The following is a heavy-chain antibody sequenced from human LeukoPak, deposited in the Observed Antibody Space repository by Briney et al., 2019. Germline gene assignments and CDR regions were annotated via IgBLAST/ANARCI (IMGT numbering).Heavy chain of an antibody. V-gene: IGHV1-8*01. D-gene: IGHD3-16*02. J-gene: IGHJ4*02. Sequence: ASVKVSCKASGYTFTSYDINWVRQATGQGLEWMGWMNPNSGNTGYAQKFQGRVTMTRNTSISTAYMELCSLRSVDTAVYYCARGRITFGGVIVIQYFDYWGQGTLVTVSS. CDR1: GYTFTSYD. CDR3: ARGRITFGGVIVIQYFDY. CDR2: MNPNSGNT.